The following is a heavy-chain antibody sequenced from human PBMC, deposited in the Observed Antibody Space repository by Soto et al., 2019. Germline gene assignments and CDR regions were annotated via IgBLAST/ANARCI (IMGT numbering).Heavy chain of an antibody. Sequence: GGSLRLSCAASGFTFTRYSMNFFRQAPGKGLEWVSSISSTTNYIYYADSMKGRFTVSRDNAKNSVYLEMNSLSAEDTAVYYCARESEDLTSNFDYWGQGTLVTVSS. CDR2: ISSTTNYI. CDR1: GFTFTRYS. CDR3: ARESEDLTSNFDY. J-gene: IGHJ4*02. V-gene: IGHV3-21*01.